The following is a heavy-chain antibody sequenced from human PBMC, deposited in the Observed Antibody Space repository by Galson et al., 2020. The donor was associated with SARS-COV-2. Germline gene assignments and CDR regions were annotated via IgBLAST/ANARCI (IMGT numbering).Heavy chain of an antibody. CDR2: IDRAGDT. Sequence: GGSLRLSCAASGFTFSTYDMHWVRQPNGKGLEWVSVIDRAGDTYYSDSVRGRFNISRDNAKDSLYLQMNSLRVGDTAVYYCVRAGRYGSGTHYYYGMDVWGQGTTVTVSS. V-gene: IGHV3-13*01. J-gene: IGHJ6*02. D-gene: IGHD3-10*01. CDR1: GFTFSTYD. CDR3: VRAGRYGSGTHYYYGMDV.